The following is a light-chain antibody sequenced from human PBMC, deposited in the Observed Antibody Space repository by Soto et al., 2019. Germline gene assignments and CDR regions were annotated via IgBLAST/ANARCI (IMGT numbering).Light chain of an antibody. Sequence: AIQMTQSPSSLSASVGDRVTITCRASQGIRNDLAWYQRKPGKAPKLLIYTASSLQNGVPPRFSGSGSDTVFTLTIDSLQPADFATYYCLQDFSFPLTFGGGTKVEIK. CDR1: QGIRND. CDR2: TAS. J-gene: IGKJ4*01. V-gene: IGKV1-6*01. CDR3: LQDFSFPLT.